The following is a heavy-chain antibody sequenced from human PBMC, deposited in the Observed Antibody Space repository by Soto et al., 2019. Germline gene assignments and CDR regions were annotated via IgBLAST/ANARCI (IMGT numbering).Heavy chain of an antibody. V-gene: IGHV3-33*01. CDR2: IWYDGSEK. CDR3: ARETVVAAPDWYFDL. D-gene: IGHD2-15*01. J-gene: IGHJ2*01. CDR1: RFTFSSYG. Sequence: QVYLVESGGGVVQPGRSLRLSCATSRFTFSSYGMHWVRQAPGKGLEWVAVIWYDGSEKYYADSVKGRFTISRDNSKNTLYLQMDSLSAEDTAVYYCARETVVAAPDWYFDLWGRGTGVTVSS.